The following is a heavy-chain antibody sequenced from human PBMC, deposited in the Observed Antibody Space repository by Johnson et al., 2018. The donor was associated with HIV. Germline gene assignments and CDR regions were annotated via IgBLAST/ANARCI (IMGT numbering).Heavy chain of an antibody. CDR2: ITWNGGST. D-gene: IGHD3-22*01. J-gene: IGHJ3*01. Sequence: VLLVESGGGVVRPGGSLRLSCAASGFTFDDYGLSWVRQAPGKGREWVSGITWNGGSTGSADYVKGRLTIPRDNAKNSLYLQMNSLRAEDTALYYCARDTDYYDSSGYYWAFDVWGQGTMVTVSS. CDR1: GFTFDDYG. CDR3: ARDTDYYDSSGYYWAFDV. V-gene: IGHV3-20*04.